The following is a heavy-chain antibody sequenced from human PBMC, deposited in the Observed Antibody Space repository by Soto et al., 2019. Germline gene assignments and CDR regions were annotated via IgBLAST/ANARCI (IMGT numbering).Heavy chain of an antibody. D-gene: IGHD1-1*01. V-gene: IGHV3-23*01. J-gene: IGHJ4*02. CDR3: FKKTVRNNHLADY. CDR1: GFTFSSYA. Sequence: AGGSLRLSCAASGFTFSSYAMSWVRQAPGKGLEWVSAISGSGGSTYYADSVKGRFTISRDNSKNTLYLQMNSLRAEDTAVYYCFKKTVRNNHLADYWGQGTLVNVS. CDR2: ISGSGGST.